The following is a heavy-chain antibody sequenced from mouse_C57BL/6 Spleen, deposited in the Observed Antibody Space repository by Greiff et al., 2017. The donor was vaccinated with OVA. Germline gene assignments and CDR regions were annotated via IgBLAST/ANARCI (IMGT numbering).Heavy chain of an antibody. CDR2: IDPSDSET. CDR3: ARGYYGSTYYFDY. D-gene: IGHD1-1*01. V-gene: IGHV1-52*01. Sequence: QVQLQQPGAELVRPGSSVKLSCKASGYTFTSYWMHWVKQRPIQGLEWIGNIDPSDSETHYNQKFKDKATLTVDKSSSTDYMQLSSLTSEDSAVYYCARGYYGSTYYFDYWGQGTTLTVSS. CDR1: GYTFTSYW. J-gene: IGHJ2*01.